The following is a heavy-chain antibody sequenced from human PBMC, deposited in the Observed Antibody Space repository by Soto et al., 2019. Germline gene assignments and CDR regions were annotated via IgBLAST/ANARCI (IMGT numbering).Heavy chain of an antibody. V-gene: IGHV3-30*18. D-gene: IGHD4-17*01. CDR2: ISYDGNNK. Sequence: QVQLVESGGGVVQPWRSLRLSCAASGFTFSSYGMHWVRQAPGKWLEWVAVISYDGNNKYYADSVKGRFTISRDNFKNTLYLQMDSLRAADTGMYYCAKDHLETTVTTPSYWGQGTLVTVS. CDR1: GFTFSSYG. J-gene: IGHJ4*02. CDR3: AKDHLETTVTTPSY.